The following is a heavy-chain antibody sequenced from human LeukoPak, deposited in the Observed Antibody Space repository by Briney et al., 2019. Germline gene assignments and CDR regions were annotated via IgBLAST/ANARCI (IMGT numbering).Heavy chain of an antibody. Sequence: PGGSLRLSCAASGFTFSSYGMHWVRQAPGKGLEWVAVISYDGSKKYYADSVKGRFTISRDNSKNTLYLQMNSLRAEDTAVYYCAKALLGHYYGMDVWGQGTTVTVSS. CDR2: ISYDGSKK. D-gene: IGHD2-8*02. CDR1: GFTFSSYG. V-gene: IGHV3-30*18. CDR3: AKALLGHYYGMDV. J-gene: IGHJ6*02.